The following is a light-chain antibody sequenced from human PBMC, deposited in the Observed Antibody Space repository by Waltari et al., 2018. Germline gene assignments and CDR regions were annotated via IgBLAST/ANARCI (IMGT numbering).Light chain of an antibody. CDR3: QQYNSYSRT. Sequence: DIQMTQSPSTLSASVGDRVPITCRARQSISSWLAWYQQKQGKAPKLLIYKASSLESGVPSRFSGSGSGTEFTLTISSLQPDDFATYYCQQYNSYSRTFGQGTKVEIK. CDR1: QSISSW. V-gene: IGKV1-5*03. CDR2: KAS. J-gene: IGKJ1*01.